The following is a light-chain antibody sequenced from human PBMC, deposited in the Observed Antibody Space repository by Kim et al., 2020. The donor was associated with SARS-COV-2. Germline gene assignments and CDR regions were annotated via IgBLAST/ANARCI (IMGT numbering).Light chain of an antibody. V-gene: IGLV2-14*03. CDR2: NIN. J-gene: IGLJ2*01. Sequence: GPSIPVSCTGNSSDVGGYDYVCWYQQHPDKAPKLLIHNINARPSGVSNRFSCSKSGNAASLTISGLQAEDEADYCCCSYTTSTTLVFGGGTQLTVL. CDR1: SSDVGGYDY. CDR3: CSYTTSTTLV.